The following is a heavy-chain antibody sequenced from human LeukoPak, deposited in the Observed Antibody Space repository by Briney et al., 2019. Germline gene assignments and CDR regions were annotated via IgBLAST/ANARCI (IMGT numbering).Heavy chain of an antibody. CDR2: IYYSGST. D-gene: IGHD1-14*01. Sequence: SETLSLTCAVYGGSFSGYYWSWIRQPPGKGLEWIGYIYYSGSTNYNPSLKSRLTISVDTSKNQFSLKLSSVTAADTAVYYCARLTKRNDPFAIWGQGTMVTVSS. V-gene: IGHV4-59*01. CDR3: ARLTKRNDPFAI. J-gene: IGHJ3*02. CDR1: GGSFSGYY.